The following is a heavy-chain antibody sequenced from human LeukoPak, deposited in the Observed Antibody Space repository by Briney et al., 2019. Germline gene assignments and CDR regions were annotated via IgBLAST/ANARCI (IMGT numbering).Heavy chain of an antibody. CDR1: GYTFISYG. J-gene: IGHJ4*02. CDR3: ANLFDFLSGPPG. CDR2: FDPEDGET. Sequence: GASVKVSCKASGYTFISYGINWVRQAPGQGLEWMGGFDPEDGETIYAQKFQGRVTMTEDTSTDTAYMELSSLRSEDTAVYYCANLFDFLSGPPGWGQGTLVTVSS. D-gene: IGHD3-3*01. V-gene: IGHV1-24*01.